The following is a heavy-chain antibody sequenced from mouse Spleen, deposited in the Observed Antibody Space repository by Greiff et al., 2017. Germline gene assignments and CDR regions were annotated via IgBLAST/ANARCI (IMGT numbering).Heavy chain of an antibody. CDR3: AYDYDEVFAY. Sequence: VQLQQPGAELVRPGTSVKLSCKASGYTFTSYWMHWVKQRPGQGLEWIGVIDPSDSYTNYNQKFKGKATLTADKSSSTAYMQLNSLTSEDSAVYFCAYDYDEVFAYWGQGTLVTVSA. J-gene: IGHJ3*01. V-gene: IGHV1-59*01. D-gene: IGHD2-4*01. CDR2: IDPSDSYT. CDR1: GYTFTSYW.